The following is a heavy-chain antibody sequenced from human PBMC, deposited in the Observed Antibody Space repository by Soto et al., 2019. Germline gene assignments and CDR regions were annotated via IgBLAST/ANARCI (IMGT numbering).Heavy chain of an antibody. CDR3: ARAIRYSYGYYYYGMDV. J-gene: IGHJ6*02. CDR1: GYTFTGYY. V-gene: IGHV1-2*04. D-gene: IGHD5-18*01. CDR2: INPNSGGT. Sequence: QVQLVQSGAEVKKPGASVKVSCKASGYTFTGYYMHWVRQAPGQGLEWMGWINPNSGGTNYAQKFQGWVTMTRDTSISTAYMELSSLRSDDTAVYYCARAIRYSYGYYYYGMDVWGQGTTVTVSS.